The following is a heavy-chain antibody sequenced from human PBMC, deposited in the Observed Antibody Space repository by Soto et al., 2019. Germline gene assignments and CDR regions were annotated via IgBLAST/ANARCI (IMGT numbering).Heavy chain of an antibody. J-gene: IGHJ5*02. Sequence: GASVKVSCKASGGTFSTYTITWVRQAPGQGLEWMGRIIPIIGIINYAQKFQGRVTISADKFTGTAYMELTGLRSDDTAVYYCAGDPDSHYNDSHASSYPWGQGTLVTSPQ. CDR2: IIPIIGII. V-gene: IGHV1-69*04. D-gene: IGHD4-4*01. CDR3: AGDPDSHYNDSHASSYP. CDR1: GGTFSTYT.